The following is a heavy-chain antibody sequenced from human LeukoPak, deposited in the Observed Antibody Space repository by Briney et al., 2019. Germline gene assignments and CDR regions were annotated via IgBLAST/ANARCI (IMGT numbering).Heavy chain of an antibody. CDR1: GFTFSSYG. Sequence: VVSLRLSCAASGFTFSSYGISWVRQAPGKGLEWVSAISGSGGSTYYADSVKGRFTISRDNSKNTLYLQMNSLRAEDTAVYYCAKGTVTGYFPQYYFDYWGQGTLVTVSS. D-gene: IGHD3-9*01. CDR2: ISGSGGST. V-gene: IGHV3-23*01. CDR3: AKGTVTGYFPQYYFDY. J-gene: IGHJ4*02.